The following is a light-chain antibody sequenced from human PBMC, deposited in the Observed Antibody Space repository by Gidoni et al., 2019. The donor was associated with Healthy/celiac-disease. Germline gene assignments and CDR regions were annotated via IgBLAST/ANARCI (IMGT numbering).Light chain of an antibody. CDR3: QQSYSTPRT. CDR2: DAS. J-gene: IGKJ1*01. Sequence: DSQMTKSPSSLSASVGDRVTITCRASQSISSYLNCYKQKPWKAPKLLIYDASSLQSGVPSSFSGSGSVTDFTLTISSLQPEDVATYYCQQSYSTPRTFGQGTKLEIK. CDR1: QSISSY. V-gene: IGKV1-39*01.